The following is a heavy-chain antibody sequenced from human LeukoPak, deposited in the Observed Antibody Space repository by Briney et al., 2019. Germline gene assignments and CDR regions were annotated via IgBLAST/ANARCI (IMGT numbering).Heavy chain of an antibody. CDR2: INHSGST. J-gene: IGHJ4*02. CDR3: GRAPKYYYDSSGYNKKKNLDY. Sequence: PSETLSLTCAVYGGSFSGYYWSWIRQPPGKGLEWIGEINHSGSTNYNPSLKSRVTISVDTSKNQFSLKLSSVTAADTAVYYFGRAPKYYYDSSGYNKKKNLDYWGQGTLVTVPS. D-gene: IGHD3-22*01. CDR1: GGSFSGYY. V-gene: IGHV4-34*01.